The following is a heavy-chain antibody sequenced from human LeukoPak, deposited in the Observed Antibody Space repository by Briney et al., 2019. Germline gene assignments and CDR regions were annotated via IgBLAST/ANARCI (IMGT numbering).Heavy chain of an antibody. D-gene: IGHD4-17*01. V-gene: IGHV4-59*01. Sequence: SETLSLTCTVSGGSISSYYWSWIRQPPGKGLEWIGYIYYSGSTNYNPSLKSRLTISLDTSKNQFSLKLSSVTAADTALYYCARGLRHAFDIWGQGTMVTVSS. CDR3: ARGLRHAFDI. CDR2: IYYSGST. CDR1: GGSISSYY. J-gene: IGHJ3*02.